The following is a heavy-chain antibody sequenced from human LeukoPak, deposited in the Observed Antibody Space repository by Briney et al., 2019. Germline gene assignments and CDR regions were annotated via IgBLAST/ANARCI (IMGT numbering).Heavy chain of an antibody. V-gene: IGHV4-4*07. CDR1: GGSISSYY. J-gene: IGHJ6*03. CDR2: IYTSGST. CDR3: ARTYYDFWSGSGYYYMDV. D-gene: IGHD3-3*01. Sequence: SETLSLTCTVSGGSISSYYWSWIRQPAGKGLEWIGRIYTSGSTNYNPPLKSRVTMSVDTSKNQFSLKLSSVTAADTAVYYCARTYYDFWSGSGYYYMDVWGKGTTVTVSS.